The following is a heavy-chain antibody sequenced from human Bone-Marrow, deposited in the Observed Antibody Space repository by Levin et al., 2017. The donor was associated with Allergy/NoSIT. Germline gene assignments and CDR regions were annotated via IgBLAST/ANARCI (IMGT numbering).Heavy chain of an antibody. J-gene: IGHJ6*02. Sequence: PGGSLRLSCAASGFTFSSYGMHWVRQAPGKGLEWVAVIWYDGSNKYYADSVKGRFTISRDNSKNTLYLQMNSLRAEETAVYYCARTGTTGVNGWWRYNYGMDVWGQGTTVTVSS. D-gene: IGHD4-23*01. CDR2: IWYDGSNK. CDR1: GFTFSSYG. V-gene: IGHV3-33*01. CDR3: ARTGTTGVNGWWRYNYGMDV.